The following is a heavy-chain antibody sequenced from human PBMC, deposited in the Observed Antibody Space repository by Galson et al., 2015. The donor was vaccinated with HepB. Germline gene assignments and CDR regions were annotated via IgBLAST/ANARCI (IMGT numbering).Heavy chain of an antibody. J-gene: IGHJ4*02. CDR1: GFTFSNAW. V-gene: IGHV3-15*01. CDR3: TTDRDCSGTSCSPAPDY. CDR2: IKSKTNGGTT. D-gene: IGHD2-2*01. Sequence: SLRLSCAASGFTFSNAWVSWVRQAPGKGLEWVGRIKSKTNGGTTDYAAPVKGRFTISRDDSKNTLYLQMNSLKTEDTAVYYCTTDRDCSGTSCSPAPDYWGQGTLVTGSS.